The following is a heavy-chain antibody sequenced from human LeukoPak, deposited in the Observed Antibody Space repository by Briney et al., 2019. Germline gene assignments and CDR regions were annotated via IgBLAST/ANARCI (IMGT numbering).Heavy chain of an antibody. Sequence: SETLSLTCTVSGGSISSYYWSWIRQSPGKGLEWIGYIYYSGSTNFNPSLKSRVTISVDTSKNQFSLKLSSVTAADTAVYYCARRPRGVIIKTWFDSWGQGTLVTVSS. D-gene: IGHD3-10*01. J-gene: IGHJ5*01. CDR3: ARRPRGVIIKTWFDS. CDR2: IYYSGST. CDR1: GGSISSYY. V-gene: IGHV4-59*12.